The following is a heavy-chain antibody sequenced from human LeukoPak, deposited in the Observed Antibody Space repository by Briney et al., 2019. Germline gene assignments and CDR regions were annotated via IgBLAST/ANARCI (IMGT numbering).Heavy chain of an antibody. CDR3: ARASPLLWFGEPLTYGMDV. CDR1: GYTFTGYY. J-gene: IGHJ6*02. CDR2: INPSGGGT. V-gene: IGHV1-46*01. Sequence: ASVKVSCKASGYTFTGYYMHWVRQAPGQGLEWMGIINPSGGGTSYAQKFQGRVTMTRNTSTSTVYMELSSLRSEDTAVYYCARASPLLWFGEPLTYGMDVWGQGTTVTVSS. D-gene: IGHD3-10*01.